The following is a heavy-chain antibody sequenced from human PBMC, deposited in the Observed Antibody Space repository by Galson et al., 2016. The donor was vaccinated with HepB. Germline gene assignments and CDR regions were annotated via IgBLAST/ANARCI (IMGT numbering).Heavy chain of an antibody. CDR1: GFTLNSND. V-gene: IGHV3-53*01. Sequence: SLRLSCAASGFTLNSNDMSWVRQAPGKGLEFLSVIHRRGDSYDADPVKGRFTTSRDNSRNTVSLQMDSLRGEDTAVYYCVKGLGLGGGRVNLGENSWGQGTLVIVSS. J-gene: IGHJ4*02. CDR3: VKGLGLGGGRVNLGENS. D-gene: IGHD1-26*01. CDR2: IHRRGDS.